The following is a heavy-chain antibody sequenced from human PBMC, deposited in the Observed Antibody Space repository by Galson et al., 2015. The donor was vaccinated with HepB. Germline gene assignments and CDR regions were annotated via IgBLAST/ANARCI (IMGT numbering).Heavy chain of an antibody. CDR1: GFTFSSYG. J-gene: IGHJ4*02. D-gene: IGHD2-8*01. V-gene: IGHV3-30*03. Sequence: SLRLSCAASGFTFSSYGMHWVRQAPGKGLEWVAVISYDGSNKYYADSVKGRFTISRDNSKNTLYLQMNSLRAEDTAVYYCATPSSAVMGPFDYWGQGTLVTVSS. CDR3: ATPSSAVMGPFDY. CDR2: ISYDGSNK.